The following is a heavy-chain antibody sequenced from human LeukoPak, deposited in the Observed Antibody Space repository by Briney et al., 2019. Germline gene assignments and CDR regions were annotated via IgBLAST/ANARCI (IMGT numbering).Heavy chain of an antibody. D-gene: IGHD6-13*01. CDR3: VKEVPCEQRLVLVY. CDR2: IRYDGSNK. V-gene: IGHV3-30*02. Sequence: GGYLRLSCAASGFTFSSYGMHWVRQAPGNGLEWVAFIRYDGSNKYYADSVKGSFTTSRYNCKNTLYLQMNSLRAEDTAVYYCVKEVPCEQRLVLVYWGQGALVTVSS. CDR1: GFTFSSYG. J-gene: IGHJ4*02.